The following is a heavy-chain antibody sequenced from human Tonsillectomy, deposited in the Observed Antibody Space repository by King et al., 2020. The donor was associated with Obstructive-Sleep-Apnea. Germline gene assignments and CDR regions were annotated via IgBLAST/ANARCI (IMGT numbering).Heavy chain of an antibody. Sequence: VQLVESGGGLVQPGGSLRLSCAASGFTFRNYPMNWVRQAPGKGLEWVSDINIKSDRFYYADFLKGRFTISKDNAKNSVYLQMNNLRAEDTALYYCAKDDTSGWYSDSWGQGTLVIVSS. D-gene: IGHD6-19*01. V-gene: IGHV3-48*01. CDR2: INIKSDRF. CDR3: AKDDTSGWYSDS. J-gene: IGHJ4*02. CDR1: GFTFRNYP.